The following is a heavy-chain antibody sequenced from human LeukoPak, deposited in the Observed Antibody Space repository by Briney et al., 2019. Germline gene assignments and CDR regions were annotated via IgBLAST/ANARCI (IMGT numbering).Heavy chain of an antibody. CDR1: GGTFISYA. J-gene: IGHJ6*02. D-gene: IGHD2-15*01. V-gene: IGHV1-46*01. CDR3: AREEAVVVVAAYYYYYGMDV. CDR2: INPSGGST. Sequence: ASVKVSCKASGGTFISYAISWVRQAPGQGLEWMGLINPSGGSTSYAQKFQGRVTMTRDTSTSTVYMELSGLRSEDTAVYYCAREEAVVVVAAYYYYYGMDVWGQGTTVTVSS.